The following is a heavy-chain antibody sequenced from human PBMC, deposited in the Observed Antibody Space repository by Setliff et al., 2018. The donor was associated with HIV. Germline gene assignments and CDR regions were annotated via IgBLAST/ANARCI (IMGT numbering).Heavy chain of an antibody. CDR3: ARRKLSKGGAFDY. CDR1: GDSIDDFY. CDR2: IFSNVTT. J-gene: IGHJ4*02. Sequence: LSQTLSLTCTVSGDSIDDFYWSWIRQPPGQGLEWIGYIFSNVTTNYSPSLKSRVTMSIDRSKSQFLLNLTSVNASDTAIYYCARRKLSKGGAFDYWGQGALVTVSS. D-gene: IGHD1-1*01. V-gene: IGHV4-4*09.